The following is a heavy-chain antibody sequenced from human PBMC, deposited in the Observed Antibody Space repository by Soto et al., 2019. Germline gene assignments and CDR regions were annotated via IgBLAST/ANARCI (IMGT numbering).Heavy chain of an antibody. Sequence: ASVKVSCKASGYTFTNFGISWVRQAPGQGLEWMGWISAYNGNTNYAQNFQGRVTMTTDTSTSTAYMELSSLRSEDTAVYYCARDGLYGDYGHYWGQGTLVTVSS. J-gene: IGHJ4*02. D-gene: IGHD4-17*01. V-gene: IGHV1-18*01. CDR1: GYTFTNFG. CDR2: ISAYNGNT. CDR3: ARDGLYGDYGHY.